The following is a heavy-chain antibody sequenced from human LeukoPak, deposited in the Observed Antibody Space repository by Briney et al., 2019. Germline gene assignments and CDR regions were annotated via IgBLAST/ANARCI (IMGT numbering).Heavy chain of an antibody. CDR2: IYHSGST. CDR1: GGSISSGGYS. Sequence: PSQTLSLTCAVSGGSISSGGYSWSWIRQPPGKGLEWIGYIYHSGSTYYNPSLKSRVTISVDRSKNQFSLKLSSVTAADTAVYYCARDIRGDYYGMDVWGQGTTVTVSS. D-gene: IGHD2-2*02. CDR3: ARDIRGDYYGMDV. J-gene: IGHJ6*02. V-gene: IGHV4-30-2*01.